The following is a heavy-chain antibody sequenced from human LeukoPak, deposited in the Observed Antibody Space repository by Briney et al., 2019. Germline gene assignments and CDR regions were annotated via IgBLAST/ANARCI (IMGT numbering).Heavy chain of an antibody. J-gene: IGHJ4*02. CDR3: ARGDSTYYDFWSGAYYFDY. CDR1: GYTFTSYY. D-gene: IGHD3-3*01. Sequence: ASVKVSCKASGYTFTSYYMHWVRQAPGQGLEWMGIINPSGGSTSYAQKFQGRITMTRDTSTSTVYMELSSLRSEDTAVYYCARGDSTYYDFWSGAYYFDYWGQGTLVTVSS. CDR2: INPSGGST. V-gene: IGHV1-46*01.